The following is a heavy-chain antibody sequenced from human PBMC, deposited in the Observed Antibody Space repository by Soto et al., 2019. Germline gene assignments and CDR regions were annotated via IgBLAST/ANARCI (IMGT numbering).Heavy chain of an antibody. J-gene: IGHJ6*02. Sequence: ASVKVSCKASGYTFTGYYMHWVRQAPGQGLEWMGWINPNSGGTNYAQKFQGRVTMTRDTSISTAYMELSRLRSDDTAVYYCARDWLVVVDANPQGAYGMDVWGQGTTVTVSS. CDR1: GYTFTGYY. D-gene: IGHD2-15*01. CDR2: INPNSGGT. V-gene: IGHV1-2*02. CDR3: ARDWLVVVDANPQGAYGMDV.